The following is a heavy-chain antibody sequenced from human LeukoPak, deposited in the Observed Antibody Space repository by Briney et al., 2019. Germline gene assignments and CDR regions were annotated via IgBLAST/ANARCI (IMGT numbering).Heavy chain of an antibody. J-gene: IGHJ4*02. V-gene: IGHV4-4*02. D-gene: IGHD1-26*01. CDR3: ARELSGSLDY. Sequence: SETLSLTCAVSGGSISSSNWWSWVRQPPGKGLEWIGEIYHSGSTNYNPSLKSRVTISVDKSKNQFSLQLNSVTPEDTAVYYCARELSGSLDYWGQGTLVTVSS. CDR1: GGSISSSNW. CDR2: IYHSGST.